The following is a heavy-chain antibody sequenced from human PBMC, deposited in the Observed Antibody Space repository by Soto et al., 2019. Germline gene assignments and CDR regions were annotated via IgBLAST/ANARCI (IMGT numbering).Heavy chain of an antibody. CDR1: GCSFTSYA. CDR3: ARAGSSGWYARNWFDP. J-gene: IGHJ5*02. Sequence: WGSMTLSCTDSGCSFTSYALSWVRQAPGKGLEWVSTISGSDGKTYYADSVKGRFSISRDTSKTTLYLQMNSLRAEDTAVYYCARAGSSGWYARNWFDPWVQGTLVTVSS. CDR2: ISGSDGKT. D-gene: IGHD6-19*01. V-gene: IGHV3-23*01.